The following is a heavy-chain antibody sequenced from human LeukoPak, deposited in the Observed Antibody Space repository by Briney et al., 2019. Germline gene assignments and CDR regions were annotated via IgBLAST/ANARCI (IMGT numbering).Heavy chain of an antibody. V-gene: IGHV5-51*01. CDR1: GYSFTSYW. Sequence: GESLKISCKGSGYSFTSYWIGWVRQMPGKGLEWMGIIYPGDSDTRYSPSFQGQVTISADKSISTAYLQWSSLKASGTAMYYCARQTSLLWFGELLQQYYFDYWGQGTLVTVSS. CDR3: ARQTSLLWFGELLQQYYFDY. D-gene: IGHD3-10*01. J-gene: IGHJ4*02. CDR2: IYPGDSDT.